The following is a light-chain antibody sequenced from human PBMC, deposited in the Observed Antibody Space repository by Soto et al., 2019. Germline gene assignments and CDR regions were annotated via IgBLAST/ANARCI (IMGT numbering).Light chain of an antibody. Sequence: DIQMTQSPSSLSTSVGDRVTITCRASQSISSFLHWYQQKPGKAPKLLIYAASTLQGGVPSRFSVSGSGTEFTLTISNLQPENFAIYYCRQSYSTPYTFGQGTKME. J-gene: IGKJ2*01. CDR3: RQSYSTPYT. CDR1: QSISSF. V-gene: IGKV1-39*01. CDR2: AAS.